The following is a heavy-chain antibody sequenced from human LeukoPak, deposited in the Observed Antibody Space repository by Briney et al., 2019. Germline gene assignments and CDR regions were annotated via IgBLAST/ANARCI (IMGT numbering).Heavy chain of an antibody. CDR3: ARGRRVPGIDGGSYRKRYYYYYGMDV. CDR1: GYTFTSYD. J-gene: IGHJ6*02. CDR2: MNPNSGNT. Sequence: ASVKVSCKASGYTFTSYDINWVRQATGQGLEWMGWMNPNSGNTGYAQKFQGRVTMTRNTSISTAYMELSSLRSEDTAVYYCARGRRVPGIDGGSYRKRYYYYYGMDVWGQGTTATVSS. D-gene: IGHD1-26*01. V-gene: IGHV1-8*01.